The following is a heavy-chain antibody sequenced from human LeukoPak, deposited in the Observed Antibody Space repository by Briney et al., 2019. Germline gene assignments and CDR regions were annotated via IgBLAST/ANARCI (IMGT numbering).Heavy chain of an antibody. J-gene: IGHJ1*01. D-gene: IGHD3-10*01. V-gene: IGHV3-23*01. CDR1: GFTFSSYG. Sequence: GGTLRLSCAASGFTFSSYGMSWVRQAPGKGLEWVSAISGSGGSTYYADSVKGRFTISRDNAKNSLYLQMNSLRAEDTAVYYCARDEGSGSYRHWGQGTLVTVSS. CDR3: ARDEGSGSYRH. CDR2: ISGSGGST.